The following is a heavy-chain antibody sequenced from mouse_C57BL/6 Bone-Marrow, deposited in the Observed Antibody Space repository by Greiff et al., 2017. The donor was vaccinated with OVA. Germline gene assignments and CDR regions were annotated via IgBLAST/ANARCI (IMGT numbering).Heavy chain of an antibody. D-gene: IGHD1-3*01. V-gene: IGHV5-12*01. Sequence: EVQGVESGGGLVQPGGSLKLSCAASGFTFSDYYMYWVRQTPEKRLEWVAYISNGGGSTYYPDTVKGRFTISRDNAKNTLYLQMSRLKSEDTAMYYCARQASLKGYFDVWGTGTTVTVSS. CDR3: ARQASLKGYFDV. CDR2: ISNGGGST. J-gene: IGHJ1*03. CDR1: GFTFSDYY.